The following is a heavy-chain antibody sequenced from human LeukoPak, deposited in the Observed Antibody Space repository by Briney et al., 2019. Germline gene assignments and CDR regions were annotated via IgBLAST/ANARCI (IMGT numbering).Heavy chain of an antibody. D-gene: IGHD3-16*02. CDR3: ARQYDDYVWGSYRYKRGAFDY. Sequence: PSETLSLTCTVSGGSISSSSYYWGWIRQHPGKGLEWIGYIYYSGSTYYNPSLKSRVTMSVDTSKNQFSLKLSSVTAADTAVYYCARQYDDYVWGSYRYKRGAFDYWGQGTLVTVSS. CDR1: GGSISSSSYY. J-gene: IGHJ4*02. V-gene: IGHV4-31*03. CDR2: IYYSGST.